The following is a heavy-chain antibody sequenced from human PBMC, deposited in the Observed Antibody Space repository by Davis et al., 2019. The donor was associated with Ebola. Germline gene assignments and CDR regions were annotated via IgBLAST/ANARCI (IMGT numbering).Heavy chain of an antibody. CDR1: GGSISSYY. CDR2: IYYSGST. D-gene: IGHD2-2*01. V-gene: IGHV4-59*01. Sequence: PSETLSLTCTVSGGSISSYYWSWIRQPPGKGLEWIGYIYYSGSTNYNPSLKSRVTISVDTSKNQFSLKLSSVTAADTAVYYCARGMIVVVPETYYMDVWGKGTTVTVSS. J-gene: IGHJ6*03. CDR3: ARGMIVVVPETYYMDV.